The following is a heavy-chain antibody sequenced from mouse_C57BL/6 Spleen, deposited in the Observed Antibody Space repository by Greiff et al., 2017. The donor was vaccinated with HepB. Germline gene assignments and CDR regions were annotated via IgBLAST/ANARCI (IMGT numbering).Heavy chain of an antibody. J-gene: IGHJ2*01. CDR2: IYPGSGST. CDR3: ARRSITTVVDPYFDY. V-gene: IGHV1-55*01. Sequence: QVQLQQSGAELVKPGASVKMSCKASGYTFTSYWITWVKQRPGQGLEWIGDIYPGSGSTNYNEKFKSKATLTVDTSSSTAYMQLSSLTSEDSAVYYCARRSITTVVDPYFDYWGQGTTLTVSS. D-gene: IGHD1-1*01. CDR1: GYTFTSYW.